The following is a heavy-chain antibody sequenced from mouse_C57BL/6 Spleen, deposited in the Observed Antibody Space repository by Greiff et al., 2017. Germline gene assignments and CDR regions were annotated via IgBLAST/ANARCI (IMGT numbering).Heavy chain of an antibody. J-gene: IGHJ2*01. D-gene: IGHD4-1*01. CDR3: ARTFLGRNYFDY. CDR1: GFTFSDYG. V-gene: IGHV5-17*01. CDR2: ISSGSSTI. Sequence: EVMLVEPGGGLVKPGGSLKLSCAASGFTFSDYGMHWVRQAPEKGLEWVAYISSGSSTIYYADTVKGRFTISRDNAKNTLFLQMTSLRSEDTAMYYCARTFLGRNYFDYWGQGTTLTVSS.